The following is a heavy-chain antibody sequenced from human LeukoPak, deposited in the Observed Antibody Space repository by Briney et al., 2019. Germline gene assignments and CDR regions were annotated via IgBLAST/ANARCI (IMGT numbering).Heavy chain of an antibody. Sequence: GGSLTLSCAASGFTVSSNYMSWVRQSPGKELEWVSLIYSGGTTYYADSVKGRFTISRDNSKNTVYLQMNSLRTEDTAVYYCARVHMGSSAWYYDYWGQGTLVTVSS. D-gene: IGHD6-19*01. CDR3: ARVHMGSSAWYYDY. CDR2: IYSGGTT. J-gene: IGHJ4*02. V-gene: IGHV3-66*01. CDR1: GFTVSSNY.